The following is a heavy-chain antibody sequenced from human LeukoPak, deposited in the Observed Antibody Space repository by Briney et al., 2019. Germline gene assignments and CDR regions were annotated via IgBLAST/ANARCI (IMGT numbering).Heavy chain of an antibody. V-gene: IGHV4-30-4*01. CDR3: AREGIEGVAAAVAYLEF. J-gene: IGHJ4*02. D-gene: IGHD6-13*01. CDR1: GGSISSTEYY. CDR2: IYYSGNT. Sequence: PSETLSLTCTVSGGSISSTEYYWSWIRQPPGKGLEWIGYIYYSGNTNYNPSLKSRVTMSVDTSNNQFSLKLDSVTAADTAVYYCAREGIEGVAAAVAYLEFWGLGTLVTVSP.